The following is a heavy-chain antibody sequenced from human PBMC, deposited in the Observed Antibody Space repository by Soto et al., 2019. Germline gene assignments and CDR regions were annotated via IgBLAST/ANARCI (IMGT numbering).Heavy chain of an antibody. Sequence: QVQLVQSGGEVKKPGASVKLSCTTSGYTFTSYGISWVRQAPGQRLEWMGWISAYNGKTNYAQNVQGRVTMTTDTSTRTAYMDLSSLRSDDTAVYFCARGGDVNYYHGMDVWGQGTTVTVSS. CDR3: ARGGDVNYYHGMDV. J-gene: IGHJ6*02. CDR2: ISAYNGKT. CDR1: GYTFTSYG. D-gene: IGHD5-12*01. V-gene: IGHV1-18*01.